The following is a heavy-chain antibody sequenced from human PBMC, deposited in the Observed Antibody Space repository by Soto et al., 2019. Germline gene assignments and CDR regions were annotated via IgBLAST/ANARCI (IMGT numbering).Heavy chain of an antibody. D-gene: IGHD3-22*01. V-gene: IGHV6-1*01. CDR2: TYYGSKRYN. Sequence: HSQTLSLTCAISGDSVSSNSAAWNWIRQSPSRGLEWLGRTYYGSKRYNDYAVSVKSRITINPDTSKNQFSLQLNSVTPEDTAVYYCARGQRHYHSSGYRYYFDYWGQGTLVTV. CDR3: ARGQRHYHSSGYRYYFDY. J-gene: IGHJ4*02. CDR1: GDSVSSNSAA.